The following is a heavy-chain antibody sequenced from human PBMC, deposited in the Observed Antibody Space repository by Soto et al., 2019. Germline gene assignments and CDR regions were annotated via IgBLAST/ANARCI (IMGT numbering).Heavy chain of an antibody. CDR1: GFTFSSYA. CDR3: AIRGSGSDYDY. J-gene: IGHJ4*02. V-gene: IGHV3-23*01. Sequence: EVQRLESGGGLAQPGGSLRLSCAASGFTFSSYAMRGVRQAPEKGMEWVSAISGSGGSTYYADSVMGRFTISSDNTKNKLYLQMSSLIAEDTVVYYCAIRGSGSDYDYWGQGTLVTVSS. D-gene: IGHD1-26*01. CDR2: ISGSGGST.